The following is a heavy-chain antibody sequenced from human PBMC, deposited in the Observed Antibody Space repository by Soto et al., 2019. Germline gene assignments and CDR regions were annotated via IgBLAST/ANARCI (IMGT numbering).Heavy chain of an antibody. J-gene: IGHJ6*02. CDR1: GGSISSYY. CDR2: IYYSGST. V-gene: IGHV4-59*01. CDR3: ARSSSIAARPYYYYGMDV. Sequence: SETLSPTCTVSGGSISSYYWSWIRQPPGKGLEWIGYIYYSGSTNYNPSLKSRVTISVDTSKNQFSLKLSSVTAADTAVYYCARSSSIAARPYYYYGMDVWGQGTTVTVSS. D-gene: IGHD6-6*01.